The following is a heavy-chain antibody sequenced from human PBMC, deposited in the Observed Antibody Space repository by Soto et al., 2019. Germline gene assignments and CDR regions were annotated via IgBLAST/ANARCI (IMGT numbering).Heavy chain of an antibody. CDR3: ARRGSTIAARPGGAYWYFDL. Sequence: EVQLLESGGGLVQPGGSLRLSCAASGFTFSSYAMSWVRQAPGKGLEWVSAISGSGGSTYYADSVKGRFTISRDNSNNTLYLQMNSLRAEDMAVYYCARRGSTIAARPGGAYWYFDLWGRGTLVTVSS. J-gene: IGHJ2*01. V-gene: IGHV3-23*01. CDR1: GFTFSSYA. D-gene: IGHD6-6*01. CDR2: ISGSGGST.